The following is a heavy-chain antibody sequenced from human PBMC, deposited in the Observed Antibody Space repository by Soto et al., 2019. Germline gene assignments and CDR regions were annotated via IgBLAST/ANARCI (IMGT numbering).Heavy chain of an antibody. CDR1: GGTLSSYY. Sequence: ADPLSLACTVSGGTLSSYYWSLIRQPPGKGLEWIGYIYYSGSTNYNPSLKSRVTISVDTSKNQFSLKLSSVTAADTAVYYCARAPSYGGNSYGMDVWGQGNTVTVS. J-gene: IGHJ6*02. D-gene: IGHD4-17*01. CDR2: IYYSGST. CDR3: ARAPSYGGNSYGMDV. V-gene: IGHV4-59*07.